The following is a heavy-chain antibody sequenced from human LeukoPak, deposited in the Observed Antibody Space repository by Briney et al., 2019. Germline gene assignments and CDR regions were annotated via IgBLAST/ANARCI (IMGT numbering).Heavy chain of an antibody. CDR2: IYYSGST. Sequence: PSETLSHTCTVSGGSISSSSYYWGWIRQPPGKGLEWIGSIYYSGSTYYNPSLKSRVTISVDTSKNQFSLKLSSVTAADTAVYYCARPNAGYCSGGSCYSGPPSSTHFDYWGQGTLVTVSS. D-gene: IGHD2-15*01. CDR3: ARPNAGYCSGGSCYSGPPSSTHFDY. CDR1: GGSISSSSYY. V-gene: IGHV4-39*01. J-gene: IGHJ4*02.